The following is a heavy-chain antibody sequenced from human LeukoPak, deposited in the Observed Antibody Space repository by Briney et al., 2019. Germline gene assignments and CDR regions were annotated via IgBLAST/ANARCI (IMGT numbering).Heavy chain of an antibody. D-gene: IGHD3-22*01. V-gene: IGHV3-33*08. CDR3: ARGLHYYDSSGYYYVGDY. J-gene: IGHJ4*02. Sequence: LSLTCAVYGGSFSGYYWSWIRQAPGKGLEWVAVIWYEGTNKYYADSVKGRFTISRDNSKNTLYLQMDSLRAEDTAVYYCARGLHYYDSSGYYYVGDYWGQGTLVTVSS. CDR2: IWYEGTNK. CDR1: GGSFSGYY.